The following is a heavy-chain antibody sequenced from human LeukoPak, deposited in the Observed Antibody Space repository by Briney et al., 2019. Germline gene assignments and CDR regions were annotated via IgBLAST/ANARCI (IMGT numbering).Heavy chain of an antibody. CDR1: GFTFSSYG. D-gene: IGHD5-12*01. CDR2: ISYDGSNK. V-gene: IGHV3-30-3*01. J-gene: IGHJ2*01. CDR3: ASDSGYDVPPRWYFDL. Sequence: GGSLRLSCAASGFTFSSYGMHWVRQAPGKGLEWVAVISYDGSNKYYADSVKGRFTISRDNSKNTLYLQMNSLRAEDTAVYYCASDSGYDVPPRWYFDLWGRGTLVTVSS.